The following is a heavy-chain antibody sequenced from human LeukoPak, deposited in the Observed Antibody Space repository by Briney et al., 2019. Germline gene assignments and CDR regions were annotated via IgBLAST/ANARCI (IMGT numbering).Heavy chain of an antibody. J-gene: IGHJ4*02. V-gene: IGHV3-33*01. CDR2: TWHDGSYK. CDR1: GFPFSSYG. CDR3: SSGDYSDGWRLDF. D-gene: IGHD6-19*01. Sequence: GGSLRLSCAASGFPFSSYGMHWVRQAPGKGLEWVAVTWHDGSYKYYADSVKGRFTISRDNSRNTLYLQMNSLRAEDTAVYYCSSGDYSDGWRLDFWGQGTLVTVSS.